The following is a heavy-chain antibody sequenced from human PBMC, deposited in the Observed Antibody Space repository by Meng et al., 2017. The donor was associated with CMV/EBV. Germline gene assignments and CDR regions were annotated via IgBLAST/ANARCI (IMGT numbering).Heavy chain of an antibody. CDR2: ISSSSSYI. CDR3: ARGIYSGYDSHYYYGMDV. Sequence: GGSLRLSCAASGFTFSSYSMNWVRQAPGKGLEWVSSISSSSSYIYYADSVKGRFTISRGNAKNSLYLQMNSLRAEDTAVYYCARGIYSGYDSHYYYGMDVWGQGTTVTV. V-gene: IGHV3-21*01. D-gene: IGHD5-12*01. J-gene: IGHJ6*02. CDR1: GFTFSSYS.